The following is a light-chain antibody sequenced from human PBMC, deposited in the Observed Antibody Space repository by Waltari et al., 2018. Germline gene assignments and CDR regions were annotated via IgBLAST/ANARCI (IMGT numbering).Light chain of an antibody. J-gene: IGKJ2*01. V-gene: IGKV3-20*01. CDR3: QQYGGSPKYT. CDR2: GAA. CDR1: QSVSGNY. Sequence: EIVLTQSPGTLSLSPGERATLSCRASQSVSGNYLAWYQHKPGQAPRLRIYGAASRATGIPERFSGSGAGTDCTLTISRLEPEDCAVYYCQQYGGSPKYTFGQGTKLEIK.